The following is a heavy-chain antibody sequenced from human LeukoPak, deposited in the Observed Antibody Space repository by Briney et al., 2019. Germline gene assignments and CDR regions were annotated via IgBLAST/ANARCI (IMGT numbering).Heavy chain of an antibody. Sequence: SVKVSFKASGGTFSSYAISWVRQAPGQGLEWMGGIIPIFGTANYAQKFQGRVTITADESTSTAYMELRSLRSDDTAVYYCAREGAVAGSGYYFDYWGQGTLVTVSS. CDR3: AREGAVAGSGYYFDY. CDR1: GGTFSSYA. J-gene: IGHJ4*02. CDR2: IIPIFGTA. V-gene: IGHV1-69*01. D-gene: IGHD6-19*01.